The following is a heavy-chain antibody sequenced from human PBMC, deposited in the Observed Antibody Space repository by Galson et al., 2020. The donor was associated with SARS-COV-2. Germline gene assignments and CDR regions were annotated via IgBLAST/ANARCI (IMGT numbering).Heavy chain of an antibody. J-gene: IGHJ5*02. CDR1: GLTFSGSA. CDR2: IKSKTNSNAN. V-gene: IGHV3-73*01. Sequence: GGSLRLSCAASGLTFSGSAIHWVRQASGNGLEWVGRIKSKTNSNANAYAASVKGRFTMSRDDSKNTAYLQMNSLKTEDTALYYCTSGYCSSSTCYAEFDPWGQGTLVIVSS. CDR3: TSGYCSSSTCYAEFDP. D-gene: IGHD2-2*01.